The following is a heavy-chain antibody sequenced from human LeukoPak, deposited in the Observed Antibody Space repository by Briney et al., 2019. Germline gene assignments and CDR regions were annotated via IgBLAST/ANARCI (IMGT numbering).Heavy chain of an antibody. Sequence: ASVKVSCKASGYTFTSYGISWVRQAPGQGLEWMGWINPNSGGTNYAQKFQGRVTMTRDTSISTAYMELSRLRSDDTAVYYCARGSIINPYYYGSGSYYRGAFDIWGQGTMVTVSS. CDR1: GYTFTSYG. J-gene: IGHJ3*02. CDR3: ARGSIINPYYYGSGSYYRGAFDI. CDR2: INPNSGGT. V-gene: IGHV1-2*02. D-gene: IGHD3-10*01.